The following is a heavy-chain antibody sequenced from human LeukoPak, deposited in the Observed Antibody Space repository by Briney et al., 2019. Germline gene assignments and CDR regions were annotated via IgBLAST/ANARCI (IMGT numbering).Heavy chain of an antibody. V-gene: IGHV3-30*04. CDR2: ISYDGSNK. CDR1: GFTFSSYA. J-gene: IGHJ6*03. Sequence: PGGSLRLSCAASGFTFSSYAMHWVRQAPGKGLEWVAVISYDGSNKYYADSVKGRFTISRDNSKNTLYLQMNSLRAEDTAVYYCARASGTAMVTSPYYYYMDVWGKGTTVTISS. CDR3: ARASGTAMVTSPYYYYMDV. D-gene: IGHD5-18*01.